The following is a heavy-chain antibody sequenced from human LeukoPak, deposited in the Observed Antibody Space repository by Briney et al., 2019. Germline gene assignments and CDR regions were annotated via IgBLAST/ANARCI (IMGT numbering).Heavy chain of an antibody. Sequence: GGSLRLSCAASGFTFSNYAMSWVRQAPAKGPEWVANIKQDGSERYYVHSVKGRFTISRDNAKNSLYLQMNSLRAEDTAVYYCARDGGHSTDLDYWGQGILVTVSS. J-gene: IGHJ4*02. D-gene: IGHD2-8*02. CDR3: ARDGGHSTDLDY. CDR1: GFTFSNYA. V-gene: IGHV3-7*01. CDR2: IKQDGSER.